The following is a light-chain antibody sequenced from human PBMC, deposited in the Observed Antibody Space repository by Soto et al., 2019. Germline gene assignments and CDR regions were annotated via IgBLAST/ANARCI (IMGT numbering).Light chain of an antibody. CDR2: YTS. V-gene: IGKV3-15*01. CDR1: PSVTNY. CDR3: LQHNSYPRT. J-gene: IGKJ1*01. Sequence: EIVLTQSPATLSLSPGERATLSCRASPSVTNYLAWYQQKPGQAPRLLIYYTSTRATGFPARFSGGGSGTEFTLTISSLQPEDFATYYCLQHNSYPRTFGQGTKVDIK.